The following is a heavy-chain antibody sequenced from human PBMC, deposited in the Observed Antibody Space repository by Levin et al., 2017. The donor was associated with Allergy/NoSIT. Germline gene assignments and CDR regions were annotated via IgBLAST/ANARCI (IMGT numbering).Heavy chain of an antibody. CDR3: ARVAGDIVATIY. D-gene: IGHD5-12*01. Sequence: SETLSLTCAVYGGSFSGYYWSWIRQPPGKGLEWIGEINHSGSTNYNPSLKSRVTISVDTSKNQFSLKLSSVTAADTAVYYCARVAGDIVATIYWGQGTLVTVSS. CDR2: INHSGST. V-gene: IGHV4-34*01. J-gene: IGHJ4*02. CDR1: GGSFSGYY.